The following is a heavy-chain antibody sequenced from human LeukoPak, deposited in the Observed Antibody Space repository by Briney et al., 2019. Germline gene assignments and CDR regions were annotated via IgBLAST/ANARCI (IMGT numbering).Heavy chain of an antibody. J-gene: IGHJ4*02. CDR2: IWYDGSNK. D-gene: IGHD4-17*01. V-gene: IGHV3-33*01. Sequence: PGGSLRLSCAASGFTFSSYGMHWVRQAPGKGLEWVALIWYDGSNKYYTDSVKGRLTISRDNSKNTLYLQMNSLRAEDTAVYYCARVGARQILEYWGQGTLVTVSS. CDR3: ARVGARQILEY. CDR1: GFTFSSYG.